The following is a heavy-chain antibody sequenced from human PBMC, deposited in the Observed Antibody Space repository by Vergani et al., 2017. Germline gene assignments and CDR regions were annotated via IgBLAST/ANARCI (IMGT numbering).Heavy chain of an antibody. V-gene: IGHV4-39*01. D-gene: IGHD3-3*01. CDR1: GGSISSSSYY. Sequence: QLQLPESGPGLVKPSETLSLTCTVSGGSISSSSYYWGWIRQPPGKGLEWIGSIYYSGSTYYNPSLKSRVTISVDTSKNQFSLKLSSVTAADTAVYYCARHGPEYDFWSGYSTNFDYWGQGTLVTVSS. J-gene: IGHJ4*02. CDR2: IYYSGST. CDR3: ARHGPEYDFWSGYSTNFDY.